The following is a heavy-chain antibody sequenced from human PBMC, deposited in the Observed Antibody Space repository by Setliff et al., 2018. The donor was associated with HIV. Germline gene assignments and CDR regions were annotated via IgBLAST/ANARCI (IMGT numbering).Heavy chain of an antibody. V-gene: IGHV5-10-1*01. J-gene: IGHJ6*02. CDR3: AIQQGYYGMDV. CDR1: GYSFTTYW. Sequence: GESLKISCKGSGYSFTTYWISWVRQMPGKGLEWMGRIDPSDSYTDYNPSFQGHVSISVDKSISTAYLQWSGLKASDTAMYYCAIQQGYYGMDVWGQGTTVTVSS. CDR2: IDPSDSYT.